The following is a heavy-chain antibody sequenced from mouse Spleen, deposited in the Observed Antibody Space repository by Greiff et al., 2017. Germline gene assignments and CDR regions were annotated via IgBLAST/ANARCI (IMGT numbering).Heavy chain of an antibody. V-gene: IGHV1-15*01. Sequence: VKLMESGAELVRPGASVTLSCKASGYTFTDYEMHWVKQTPVHGLEWIGAIDPETGGTAYNQKFKGKAILTADKSSSTAYMELRSLTSEDSAVYYCTRDYYDGSPRYWYFDVWGAGTTVTVSS. J-gene: IGHJ1*01. CDR2: IDPETGGT. CDR3: TRDYYDGSPRYWYFDV. D-gene: IGHD1-1*01. CDR1: GYTFTDYE.